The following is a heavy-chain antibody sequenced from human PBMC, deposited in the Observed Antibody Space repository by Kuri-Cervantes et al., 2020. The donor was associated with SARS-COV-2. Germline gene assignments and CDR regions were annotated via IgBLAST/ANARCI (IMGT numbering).Heavy chain of an antibody. CDR1: CGSISSYY. V-gene: IGHV4-4*07. D-gene: IGHD3-3*01. CDR3: ARDPGPHTFFGVVDYDYYMDV. J-gene: IGHJ6*03. CDR2: IYTSGST. Sequence: EYLKISCTVPCGSISSYYWSWIRQPAGKGLEWIGRIYTSGSTNYNPSLKSRVTMSVDTSKNQFSLKLSSVTAADTAVYYCARDPGPHTFFGVVDYDYYMDVWGKGTTVTVSS.